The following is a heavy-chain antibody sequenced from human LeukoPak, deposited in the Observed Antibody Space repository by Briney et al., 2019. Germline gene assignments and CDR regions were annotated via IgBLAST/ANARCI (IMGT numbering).Heavy chain of an antibody. CDR2: ISYDGSNK. V-gene: IGHV3-30-3*01. J-gene: IGHJ4*02. CDR3: ARARCGGDCYWDY. CDR1: GFTFSSYA. D-gene: IGHD2-21*02. Sequence: GRSLRLSCAASGFTFSSYAMHWVRQAPGKGLDWGAVISYDGSNKYYADSVKGRFTISRDNSKNTLYLQMNSLRAEDTAVYYCARARCGGDCYWDYWGQGTLVTVSS.